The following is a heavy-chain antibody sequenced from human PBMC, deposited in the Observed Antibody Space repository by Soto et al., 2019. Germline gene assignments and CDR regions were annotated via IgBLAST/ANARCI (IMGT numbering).Heavy chain of an antibody. D-gene: IGHD3-22*01. J-gene: IGHJ5*02. V-gene: IGHV4-39*01. CDR3: SRPIEGGSGGYYH. CDR2: FYYSGST. CDR1: GGSIRSSNYY. Sequence: QLQLQESGPGLVKPSETLSLTCTVSGGSIRSSNYYWAWIRQPPGKGLEWIGSFYYSGSTYYKPLLKSRVSISVDTSKNQFSLKLSSVTAADTAVYYCSRPIEGGSGGYYHWGQGTLVTVSS.